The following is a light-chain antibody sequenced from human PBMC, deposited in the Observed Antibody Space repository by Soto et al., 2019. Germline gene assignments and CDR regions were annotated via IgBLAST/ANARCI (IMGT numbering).Light chain of an antibody. CDR1: QSISRC. Sequence: DIQMTQSPSTLSASVGDRVTVACRASQSISRCLAWYQQKPGKAPKLLIYDASTLQSGVPSRFSGSGSGTEFTLTISSLQPEDFATYFCQHGYSTPLTFGGGTKVDIK. CDR2: DAS. V-gene: IGKV1-39*01. CDR3: QHGYSTPLT. J-gene: IGKJ4*01.